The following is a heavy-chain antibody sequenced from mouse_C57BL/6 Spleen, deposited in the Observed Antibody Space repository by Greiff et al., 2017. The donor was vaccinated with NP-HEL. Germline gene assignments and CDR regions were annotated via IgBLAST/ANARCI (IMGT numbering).Heavy chain of an antibody. CDR3: ASELYWYFDV. Sequence: QVQLQQSGPELVKPGASVKISCKASGYAFSSSWMNWVKQRPGKGLEWIGRIYPGDGDTNYNGKFKGQATLTADKSSSTAYMQLSSLTSEDSAVYFCASELYWYFDVWGTGTTVTVSS. CDR2: IYPGDGDT. J-gene: IGHJ1*03. V-gene: IGHV1-82*01. CDR1: GYAFSSSW.